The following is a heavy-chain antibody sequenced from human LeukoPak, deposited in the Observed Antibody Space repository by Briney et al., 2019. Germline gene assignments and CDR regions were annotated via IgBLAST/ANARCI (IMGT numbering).Heavy chain of an antibody. Sequence: SETLSLTRTVSGGSISGYYWSWIRQPAGKGLEWIGRIHSSGNINYNASLKSRLSMSVDSSKNQFTLRLSSMTAADTAVYYCAGQRDNLSWFDPWGQGTLVTVSS. J-gene: IGHJ5*02. CDR1: GGSISGYY. CDR3: AGQRDNLSWFDP. V-gene: IGHV4-4*07. CDR2: IHSSGNI. D-gene: IGHD1-1*01.